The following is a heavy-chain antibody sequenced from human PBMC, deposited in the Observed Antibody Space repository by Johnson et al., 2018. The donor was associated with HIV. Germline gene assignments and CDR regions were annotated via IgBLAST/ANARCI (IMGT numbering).Heavy chain of an antibody. CDR2: ISSDGGST. CDR1: GFTFSTYA. Sequence: VQLVESGGGLVQPGGSLRLSCAASGFTFSTYAMHWVRQAPGKGLEYVSGISSDGGSTYYATSVKGRFPIPRDNAKNSLYLQMNSLRAEDTAVYYCAREGTKDSSGLDVGAFDIWGQGTMVTVSS. V-gene: IGHV3-64*01. D-gene: IGHD3-22*01. J-gene: IGHJ3*02. CDR3: AREGTKDSSGLDVGAFDI.